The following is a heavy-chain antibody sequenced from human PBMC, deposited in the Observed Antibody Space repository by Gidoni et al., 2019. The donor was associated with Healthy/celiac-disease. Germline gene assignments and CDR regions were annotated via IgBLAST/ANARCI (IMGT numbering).Heavy chain of an antibody. D-gene: IGHD3-16*02. Sequence: QVQLQQWGAGLLKPSETLSLTCAVYGGSFSGYYWSWIRQPPGQGLEWIGEINHSGSTNYNPSLKSRVTISVDTSKNQFSLKLSSVTAADTAVYYCARAIDGHYVWGSYRLLGRNFDYWGQGTLVTVSS. V-gene: IGHV4-34*01. CDR3: ARAIDGHYVWGSYRLLGRNFDY. J-gene: IGHJ4*02. CDR2: INHSGST. CDR1: GGSFSGYY.